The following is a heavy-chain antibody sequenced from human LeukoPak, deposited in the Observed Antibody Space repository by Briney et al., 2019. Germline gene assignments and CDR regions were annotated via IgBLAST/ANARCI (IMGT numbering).Heavy chain of an antibody. V-gene: IGHV4-31*11. J-gene: IGHJ4*02. CDR1: GGSFSGYY. CDR2: IYYSGST. D-gene: IGHD3-10*01. CDR3: AREYYGSGSYYSPPYFDY. Sequence: PSETLSLTCAVYGGSFSGYYWSWIRQHPGKGLEWIGYIYYSGSTYYNPSLKSRVTISVDTSKNQFSLKLSSVTAADTAVYYCAREYYGSGSYYSPPYFDYWGQGTLVTVSS.